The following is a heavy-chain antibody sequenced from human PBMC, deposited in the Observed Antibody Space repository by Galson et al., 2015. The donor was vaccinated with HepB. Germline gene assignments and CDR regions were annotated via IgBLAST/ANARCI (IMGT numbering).Heavy chain of an antibody. CDR1: GFTVSSNY. Sequence: SLRLSCAASGFTVSSNYMSWVRQAPGKGLEWVSVIYSGGSTYYADSVKGRFTISRDNSKNTLYLQMNSLRAEDTAVYYCARDAFDSSGYLGDYWGQGTLVTVSS. CDR3: ARDAFDSSGYLGDY. D-gene: IGHD3-22*01. V-gene: IGHV3-66*02. J-gene: IGHJ4*02. CDR2: IYSGGST.